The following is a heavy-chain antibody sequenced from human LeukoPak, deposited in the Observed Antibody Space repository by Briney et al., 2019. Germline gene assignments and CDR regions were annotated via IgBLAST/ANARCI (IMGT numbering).Heavy chain of an antibody. J-gene: IGHJ4*02. CDR2: IYAGGTT. CDR3: ATNGYSGTYNRYFDS. Sequence: GGSLRLSCAASGFTVSSSYMSWVRQAPGKGVEWVSVIYAGGTTYYPDSVEGRFTISRDNSKNTLYLQMDSLRSEDTAVYYCATNGYSGTYNRYFDSWGQGTLVTVSS. CDR1: GFTVSSSY. D-gene: IGHD1-26*01. V-gene: IGHV3-53*05.